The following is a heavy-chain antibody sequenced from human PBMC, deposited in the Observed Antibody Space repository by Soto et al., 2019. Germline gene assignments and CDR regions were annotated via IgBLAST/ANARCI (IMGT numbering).Heavy chain of an antibody. D-gene: IGHD3-10*01. CDR1: GITFGNRA. CDR2: ITDTGGDA. Sequence: GGSLRLSCVASGITFGNRAMSWVRQAPGEGLEWVSAITDTGGDAKYADSVRGRFAISRDNSKNTLYLQMSSLRAEDSAVYYCARGSEDSYPGSRIFDFWGRGPMVTVSS. J-gene: IGHJ4*02. V-gene: IGHV3-23*01. CDR3: ARGSEDSYPGSRIFDF.